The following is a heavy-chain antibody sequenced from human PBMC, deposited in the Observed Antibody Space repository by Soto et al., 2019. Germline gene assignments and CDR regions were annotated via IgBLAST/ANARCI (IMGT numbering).Heavy chain of an antibody. D-gene: IGHD7-27*01. Sequence: SETLSLTCGVSGDSITTYKWWTWVRQTPGKGLEWIGEIYDSGNTRYNPSLKSRVTISKDTSKNELSLKLNSVTVADTAVYYCATCQLGEYYYAMDIWGHGTTVTVSS. V-gene: IGHV4-4*02. CDR2: IYDSGNT. CDR3: ATCQLGEYYYAMDI. CDR1: GDSITTYKW. J-gene: IGHJ6*02.